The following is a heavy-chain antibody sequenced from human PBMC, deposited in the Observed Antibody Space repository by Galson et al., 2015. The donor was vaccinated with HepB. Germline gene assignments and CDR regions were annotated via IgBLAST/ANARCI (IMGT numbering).Heavy chain of an antibody. V-gene: IGHV1-69*04. Sequence: SVKVSCKASGYTFTGYAISWVRQAPGQGLEWMGRIIPILGIANYAQKFQGRVTITADKSTSTAYIELSSPRSEDTAVYYCARDRSGYAHDAFDIWGQGTMVTVSS. D-gene: IGHD5-12*01. CDR2: IIPILGIA. CDR3: ARDRSGYAHDAFDI. J-gene: IGHJ3*02. CDR1: GYTFTGYA.